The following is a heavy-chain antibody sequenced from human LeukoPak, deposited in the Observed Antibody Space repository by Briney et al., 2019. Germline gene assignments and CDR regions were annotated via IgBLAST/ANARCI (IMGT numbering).Heavy chain of an antibody. V-gene: IGHV3-7*01. D-gene: IGHD3-10*02. Sequence: GGSLRLSCAASGFTFSSYWMSWVRQAPGKGLECVAKIKQDGSEKYYVDSVKGRFTISRDNAKNSLYLQMNSLRAEDTAVYYCAELGITMIGGVWGKGTTVTISS. CDR2: IKQDGSEK. CDR3: AELGITMIGGV. J-gene: IGHJ6*04. CDR1: GFTFSSYW.